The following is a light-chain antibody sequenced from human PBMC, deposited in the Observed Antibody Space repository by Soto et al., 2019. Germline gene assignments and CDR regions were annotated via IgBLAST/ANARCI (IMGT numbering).Light chain of an antibody. CDR3: RSYTGSSTPV. CDR1: SSDVGGYNY. CDR2: EVS. V-gene: IGLV2-14*01. J-gene: IGLJ3*02. Sequence: QYALTQPASVSGSPGQSITISCTGTSSDVGGYNYVSWYQHHPGKAPKLMIYEVSNRPSGVSNRFSGSKSGNTASLTISGLQAEAEADYYCRSYTGSSTPVFGGGTKLTVL.